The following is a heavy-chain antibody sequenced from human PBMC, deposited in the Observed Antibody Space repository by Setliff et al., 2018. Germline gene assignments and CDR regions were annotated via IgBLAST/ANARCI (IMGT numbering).Heavy chain of an antibody. V-gene: IGHV1-18*01. CDR1: GYTLSNSI. CDR2: ISAYNGNT. Sequence: ASVKVSCKASGYTLSNSILSWVRQAPGQGLEWMGWISAYNGNTNYAQKFQGRVTMTTDTSTNTVFMELRSLRSDDTAMFYCARVVYYASGSSLSYGMDVWGQGTAVTVSS. CDR3: ARVVYYASGSSLSYGMDV. J-gene: IGHJ6*02. D-gene: IGHD3-10*01.